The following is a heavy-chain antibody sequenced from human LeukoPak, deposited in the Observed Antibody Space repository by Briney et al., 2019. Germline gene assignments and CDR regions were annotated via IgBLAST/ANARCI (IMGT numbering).Heavy chain of an antibody. J-gene: IGHJ4*02. Sequence: SETLSLTCAVYGGSFSGYYWSWIRQPPGKGLEWIGEINHSGSTNYNPSLKSRVTMSVDTSKNQFSLKLSSVTAADTAVYYCARGFRSADELERRAGGGAYWGQGTLVTVSS. CDR1: GGSFSGYY. D-gene: IGHD1-1*01. CDR3: ARGFRSADELERRAGGGAY. V-gene: IGHV4-34*01. CDR2: INHSGST.